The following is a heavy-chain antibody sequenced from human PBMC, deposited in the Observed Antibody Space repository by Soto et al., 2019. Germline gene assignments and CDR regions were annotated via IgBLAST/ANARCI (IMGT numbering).Heavy chain of an antibody. Sequence: PGGSLRLSCAASGFTFSSYGMHWVRQAPGKGLKWVAVIWYDGSNKYYADSVKGRFTIYRDNSKNTLYLQMNSQRDEDKAVYYCARDQWDIVLVPALRSHYYYYGMDVGGQGTTVTVAS. CDR3: ARDQWDIVLVPALRSHYYYYGMDV. J-gene: IGHJ6*02. CDR1: GFTFSSYG. CDR2: IWYDGSNK. V-gene: IGHV3-33*01. D-gene: IGHD2-2*01.